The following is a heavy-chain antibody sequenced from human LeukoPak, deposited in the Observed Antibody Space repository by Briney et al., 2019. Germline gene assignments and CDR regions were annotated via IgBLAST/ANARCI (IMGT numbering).Heavy chain of an antibody. V-gene: IGHV4-34*01. Sequence: SETPSLTCAVYGGTFSGYYWSWIRQPPGKGLEWIGEINHGGSTNYNPSLKSRVTISVDTSKNQFSLKLSSVTAADTAVYYCARGQHHYGSGSEGYMDVWGKGTTVTVSS. CDR2: INHGGST. D-gene: IGHD3-10*01. J-gene: IGHJ6*03. CDR3: ARGQHHYGSGSEGYMDV. CDR1: GGTFSGYY.